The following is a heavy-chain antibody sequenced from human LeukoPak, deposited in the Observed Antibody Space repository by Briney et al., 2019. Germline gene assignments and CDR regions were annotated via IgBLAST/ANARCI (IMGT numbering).Heavy chain of an antibody. J-gene: IGHJ4*02. CDR1: GFTFINYD. V-gene: IGHV3-13*01. D-gene: IGHD6-19*01. CDR3: VRAGYSSGWYRFDY. Sequence: QPGGSLRLSCVASGFTFINYDMHWVRQATGKGLEWVSSIGPTGESYYPGSVKGRLTISRENARNSLHPQMNSLKVEDTAVYYCVRAGYSSGWYRFDYTGQGILVTVSS. CDR2: IGPTGES.